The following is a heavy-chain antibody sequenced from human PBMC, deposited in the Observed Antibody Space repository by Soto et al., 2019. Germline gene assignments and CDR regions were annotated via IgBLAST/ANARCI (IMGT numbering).Heavy chain of an antibody. J-gene: IGHJ6*02. CDR3: VRERTIFGVAPGGGVDV. Sequence: QLQESGSGLVKPSPTLSLTCAVSGGSITTSDNSWSWLRQPPGRGLEWIGSISHTGTTHYIPSLKSRVTMSLDKSQNQFSLDLTSMTAAETAVYYCVRERTIFGVAPGGGVDVWGRGTTDTVS. CDR1: GGSITTSDNS. D-gene: IGHD3-3*01. CDR2: ISHTGTT. V-gene: IGHV4-30-2*01.